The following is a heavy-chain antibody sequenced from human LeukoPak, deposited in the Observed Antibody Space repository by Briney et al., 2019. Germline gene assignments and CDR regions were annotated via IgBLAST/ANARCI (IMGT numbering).Heavy chain of an antibody. Sequence: GGSLRLSCSASGFTFSTYAMNWVRQAPGGGLDWVSAISGSGGSTYYADSVKGRFTISRDNSTNTLYLQMNSLRADDTAVYYCAKILGSSASGYWGQGTLVTVSS. V-gene: IGHV3-23*01. D-gene: IGHD6-6*01. CDR3: AKILGSSASGY. J-gene: IGHJ4*02. CDR1: GFTFSTYA. CDR2: ISGSGGST.